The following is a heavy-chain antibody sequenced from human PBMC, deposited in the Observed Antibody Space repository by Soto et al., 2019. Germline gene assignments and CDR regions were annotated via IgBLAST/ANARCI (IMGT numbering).Heavy chain of an antibody. V-gene: IGHV3-7*03. CDR2: IKEDGSEK. CDR3: TRKRFGMDV. CDR1: GFTFSNSW. J-gene: IGHJ6*02. Sequence: EVQLVESGGGLVQPGESLRLSCAASGFTFSNSWMSWVRQAPVKGLEWVANIKEDGSEKDYVDPVKGRFTITRDNAKNSLYLQMNNLRAEDTAVYFCTRKRFGMDVWGQGTTVTVSS.